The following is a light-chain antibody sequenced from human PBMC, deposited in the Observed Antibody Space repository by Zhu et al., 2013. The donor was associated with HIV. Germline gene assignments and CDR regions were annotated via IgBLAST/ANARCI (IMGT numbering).Light chain of an antibody. Sequence: SSALTQEPAVSVALGQTVRITCQGESLRHYYANWYQQKPSQAPKLVNYGRNHRPSGIPDRFSGSSSGNIASLTISGTQAEDEADYYCNSRNDTGDYYVFGRGTRVTVL. CDR3: NSRNDTGDYYV. J-gene: IGLJ1*01. V-gene: IGLV3-19*01. CDR2: GRN. CDR1: SLRHYY.